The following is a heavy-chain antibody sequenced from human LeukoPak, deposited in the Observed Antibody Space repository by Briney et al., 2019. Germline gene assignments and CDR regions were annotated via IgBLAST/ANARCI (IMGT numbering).Heavy chain of an antibody. CDR1: GYTFTGYY. Sequence: EASVKVSCKASGYTFTGYYMHLVRQAPGQGLEWMGRINPNSGGTNYAQKFQGRVTMTRDTSISTAYMELSRLRSDDTAVYYCASEDSSGYYYYWGQGTLVTVSS. D-gene: IGHD3-22*01. CDR2: INPNSGGT. CDR3: ASEDSSGYYYY. V-gene: IGHV1-2*06. J-gene: IGHJ4*02.